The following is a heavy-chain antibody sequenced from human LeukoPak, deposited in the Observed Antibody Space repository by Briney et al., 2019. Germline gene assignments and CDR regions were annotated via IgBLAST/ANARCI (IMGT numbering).Heavy chain of an antibody. D-gene: IGHD5-18*01. V-gene: IGHV1-18*01. Sequence: ASVKVSCKASGYTFTSYGISWVRQAPGQGLEWMGWISAYNGNTNYAQKLQGRVTMTTDTSTSTAYMELRSLRSDDTAVYYCARADVDTAENDAFDIWGQGTMVTVSP. CDR3: ARADVDTAENDAFDI. J-gene: IGHJ3*02. CDR1: GYTFTSYG. CDR2: ISAYNGNT.